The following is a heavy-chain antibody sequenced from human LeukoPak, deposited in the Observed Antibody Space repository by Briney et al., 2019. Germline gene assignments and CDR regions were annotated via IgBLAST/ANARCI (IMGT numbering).Heavy chain of an antibody. CDR1: RFTFSDSY. CDR3: ARVAGTDYYYYYMDV. Sequence: GGSLRLSCAASRFTFSDSYMTWIRQAPGKGLEWVANIKQDGSEKYYVDSVKGRFTISRDNAKNSLYLQMNSLRAEDTAVYYCARVAGTDYYYYYMDVWGKGTTVTVSS. CDR2: IKQDGSEK. J-gene: IGHJ6*03. D-gene: IGHD6-19*01. V-gene: IGHV3-7*04.